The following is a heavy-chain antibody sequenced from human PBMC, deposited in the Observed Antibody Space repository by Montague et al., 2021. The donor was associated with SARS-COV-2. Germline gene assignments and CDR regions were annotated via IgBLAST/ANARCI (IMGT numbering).Heavy chain of an antibody. CDR1: GFTFRSYW. V-gene: IGHV3-74*01. D-gene: IGHD3-10*01. CDR3: VRPLWFGDSDYYFES. J-gene: IGHJ4*02. CDR2: IKPDGTST. Sequence: SLRLSCAASGFTFRSYWMHWVRQVPGRGPVWVSRIKPDGTSTHYAASVKGRFIIPRDNARNTLSLQMTNMRADDTAIYYCVRPLWFGDSDYYFESWGQGTLVTVSS.